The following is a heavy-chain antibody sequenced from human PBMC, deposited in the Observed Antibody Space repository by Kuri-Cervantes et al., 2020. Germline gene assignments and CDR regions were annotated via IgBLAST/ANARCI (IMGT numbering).Heavy chain of an antibody. V-gene: IGHV3-7*03. J-gene: IGHJ4*02. CDR3: AKGLTGYSSGWYIFDY. CDR2: IKQDGTEK. CDR1: GFTFSSYW. Sequence: GESLKISCAASGFTFSSYWMSWVRQAPGKGLEWVANIKQDGTEKYYVDSVKGRFTISRDNAKNSLYLQMNSLRAEDTALYYCAKGLTGYSSGWYIFDYWGQGTLVTVSS. D-gene: IGHD6-19*01.